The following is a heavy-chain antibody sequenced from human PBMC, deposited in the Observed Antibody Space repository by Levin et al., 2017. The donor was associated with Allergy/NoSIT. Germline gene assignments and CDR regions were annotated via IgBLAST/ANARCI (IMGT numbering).Heavy chain of an antibody. Sequence: GESLKISCAASGFTFSSYAMSWVRQAPGKGLEWVSAISGSGGSTYYADSVKGRFTISRDNSKNTLYLQMNSLRAEDTAVYYCAKVGIAADWGYFDYWGQGTLVTVSS. CDR1: GFTFSSYA. D-gene: IGHD6-13*01. CDR2: ISGSGGST. CDR3: AKVGIAADWGYFDY. V-gene: IGHV3-23*01. J-gene: IGHJ4*02.